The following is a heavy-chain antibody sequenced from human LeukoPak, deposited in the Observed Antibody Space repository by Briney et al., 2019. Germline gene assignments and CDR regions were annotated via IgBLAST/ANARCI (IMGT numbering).Heavy chain of an antibody. CDR1: GFTFSSYS. J-gene: IGHJ6*02. D-gene: IGHD6-13*01. V-gene: IGHV3-48*01. CDR3: ARDQARYSSSWSRTGNYYYYGMDV. CDR2: ISSSSSTI. Sequence: TGGSLRLSCAASGFTFSSYSMNWVRQAPGKGLEWVSYISSSSSTIYYADSVKGRFTISRDNAKNSLYLQMNSLRAEDTAVYYCARDQARYSSSWSRTGNYYYYGMDVWGQGTTVTVSS.